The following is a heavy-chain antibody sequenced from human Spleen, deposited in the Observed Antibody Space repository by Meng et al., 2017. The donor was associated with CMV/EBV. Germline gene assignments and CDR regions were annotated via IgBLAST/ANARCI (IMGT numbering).Heavy chain of an antibody. CDR2: IIPIFGTA. J-gene: IGHJ4*02. D-gene: IGHD2-2*01. CDR1: GYIFTDYY. CDR3: ASGSIVVVPAAFDY. Sequence: SVKVSCKASGYIFTDYYIHWVRQAPGQGLEWMGGIIPIFGTANYAQKFQGRVTITTDESTSTAYMELSSLRSEDTAVYYCASGSIVVVPAAFDYWGQGTLVTVSS. V-gene: IGHV1-69*05.